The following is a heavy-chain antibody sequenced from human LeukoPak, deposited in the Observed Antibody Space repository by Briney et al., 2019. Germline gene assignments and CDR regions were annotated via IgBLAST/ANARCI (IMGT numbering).Heavy chain of an antibody. CDR2: INPNSGVT. V-gene: IGHV1-2*02. CDR3: ARANYCSSTSCFRDAFDI. CDR1: GYTFTGYY. D-gene: IGHD2-2*01. Sequence: ASVKASCKASGYTFTGYYLHWVRQAPGQGLEWMAWINPNSGVTNYAQKFQGRVTMTRDTSISTAYMELSRLRSDDTAVYYCARANYCSSTSCFRDAFDIWGQGTMVTVSS. J-gene: IGHJ3*02.